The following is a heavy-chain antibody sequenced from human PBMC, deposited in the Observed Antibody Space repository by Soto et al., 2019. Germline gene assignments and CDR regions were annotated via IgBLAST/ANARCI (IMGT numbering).Heavy chain of an antibody. V-gene: IGHV3-11*01. CDR3: ARGDWDFWSGYTCYYYMDV. CDR2: ISRSGSTI. CDR1: GFTFSDYY. D-gene: IGHD3-3*01. Sequence: QVQLVESGGGLVKPGGSLRLSCAASGFTFSDYYMSWIRQAPGKGLEWVPYISRSGSTIYYADSVKGRFTISRDNVKNSLYLQKNRLRAEDTAVYYGARGDWDFWSGYTCYYYMDVWGKGTTVTVSS. J-gene: IGHJ6*03.